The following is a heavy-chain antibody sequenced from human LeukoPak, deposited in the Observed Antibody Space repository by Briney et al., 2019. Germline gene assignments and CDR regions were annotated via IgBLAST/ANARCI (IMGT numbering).Heavy chain of an antibody. CDR2: ISGSGGST. CDR3: AKERADLWFGELLS. Sequence: GGSLSLSCAASGFIFSSYAMSWVRQAPGRGLEWVAAISGSGGSTYYADSVKGRFTISRDKSKNTLYLQMNSLRAEDTAVYYCAKERADLWFGELLSWGQGTLVTVSS. V-gene: IGHV3-23*01. CDR1: GFIFSSYA. J-gene: IGHJ5*02. D-gene: IGHD3-10*01.